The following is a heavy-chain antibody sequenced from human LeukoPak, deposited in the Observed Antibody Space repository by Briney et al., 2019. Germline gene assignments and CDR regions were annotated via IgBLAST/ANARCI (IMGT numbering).Heavy chain of an antibody. CDR2: ISYDGSNK. V-gene: IGHV3-30*18. D-gene: IGHD1-26*01. CDR1: GFTFSSYG. CDR3: AKGSGSYSEYYFDR. Sequence: GGSLRLSCAASGFTFSSYGMHWVRQAPGKGLEWVAVISYDGSNKYYTDSVRGRFTISRDDSKSTLFPEMSDLRPEDTALYYCAKGSGSYSEYYFDRWGQGTLVTVSS. J-gene: IGHJ4*02.